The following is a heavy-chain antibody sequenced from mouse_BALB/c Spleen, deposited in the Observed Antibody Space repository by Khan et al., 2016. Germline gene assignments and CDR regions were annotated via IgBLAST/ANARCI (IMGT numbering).Heavy chain of an antibody. Sequence: QVQLQQSGAELAKPGASVKMSCKASGYTFTDYWMHWVKQRPGQGMEWIGYINPSTGYTEYNQKFKDKATLTADKSSSTAYMQLSSLTSEDSAVYYCARLSYCYGSSYCWFAYLGQGSLVPVSA. CDR1: GYTFTDYW. J-gene: IGHJ3*01. CDR3: ARLSYCYGSSYCWFAY. V-gene: IGHV1-7*01. D-gene: IGHD1-1*01. CDR2: INPSTGYT.